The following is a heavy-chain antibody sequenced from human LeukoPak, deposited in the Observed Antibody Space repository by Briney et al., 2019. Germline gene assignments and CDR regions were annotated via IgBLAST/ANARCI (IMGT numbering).Heavy chain of an antibody. CDR1: GFTFSSYA. V-gene: IGHV3-30-3*01. CDR3: ARVRYGSTFDY. CDR2: ISYDRSNK. D-gene: IGHD3-10*01. J-gene: IGHJ4*02. Sequence: GSLRLSCAASGFTFSSYAMHWVRQAPGKGLEWVAVISYDRSNKYYADSVKGRFTISRDNSKNTLYLQMNSLRAEDTAVYYCARVRYGSTFDYWGQGTLVTVSS.